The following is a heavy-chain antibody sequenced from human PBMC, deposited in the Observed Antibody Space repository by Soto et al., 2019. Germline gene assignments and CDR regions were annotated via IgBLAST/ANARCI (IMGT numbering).Heavy chain of an antibody. J-gene: IGHJ4*02. V-gene: IGHV4-34*01. D-gene: IGHD4-17*01. CDR2: INHSGST. CDR1: RGSFSGYF. CDR3: AAGAYGDYFYFDN. Sequence: QVHLQQWGAGLLKPSETLSLTCAVYRGSFSGYFWSWIRQPPGKGPEWIGEINHSGSTNYNPSLKSRVTISVDTSKKQVSLKLSSVPAADTAVYYCAAGAYGDYFYFDNWGQGTLVTVSS.